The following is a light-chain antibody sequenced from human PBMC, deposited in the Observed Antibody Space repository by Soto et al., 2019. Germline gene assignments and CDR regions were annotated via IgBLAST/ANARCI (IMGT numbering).Light chain of an antibody. CDR3: CSYAGSSAYV. V-gene: IGLV2-23*01. J-gene: IGLJ1*01. CDR1: SSDVGSYNL. Sequence: QSVLTQPASVSGSPGQSITISCTGTSSDVGSYNLVSWYRQHPGKAPKLMIYEGSTRPSGVSNRFSGSKSGNTASLTISGLQAEDEADYYCCSYAGSSAYVFGTGTKVTVL. CDR2: EGS.